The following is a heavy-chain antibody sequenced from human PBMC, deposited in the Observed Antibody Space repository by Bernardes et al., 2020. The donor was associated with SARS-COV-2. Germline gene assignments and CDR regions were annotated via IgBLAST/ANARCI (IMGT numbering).Heavy chain of an antibody. J-gene: IGHJ5*02. Sequence: SETLSLTCTVSGGSMSGSYWSWIRQPPGKGLEWIGDIYYSGSANYRPSLKGRVTISIDTSKNQFSLNLNSVTAADTAVYYCARSSSGYKQYFDPWGQGTLVTGSS. CDR3: ARSSSGYKQYFDP. CDR2: IYYSGSA. V-gene: IGHV4-59*08. CDR1: GGSMSGSY. D-gene: IGHD3-3*01.